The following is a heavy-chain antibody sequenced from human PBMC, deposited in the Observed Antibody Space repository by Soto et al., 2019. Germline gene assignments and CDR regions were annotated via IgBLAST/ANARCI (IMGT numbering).Heavy chain of an antibody. CDR1: GFSVRSSQ. CDR3: ARVGHYDSQSYMFRYDRFGP. Sequence: GGSLRLSCAASGFSVRSSQMSWVRQAPGKGLEWVSIIFSDGTTHYGVSVKGRFTISRDSARNTVYLQMNGLRVDDTAVYYCARVGHYDSQSYMFRYDRFGPWGQGTKVTVSS. V-gene: IGHV3-53*01. D-gene: IGHD3-10*01. J-gene: IGHJ5*02. CDR2: IFSDGTT.